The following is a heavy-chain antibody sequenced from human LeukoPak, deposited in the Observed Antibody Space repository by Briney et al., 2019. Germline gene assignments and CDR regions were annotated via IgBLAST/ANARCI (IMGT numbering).Heavy chain of an antibody. CDR1: GSTFTAYY. D-gene: IGHD2-15*01. CDR2: TNPNSGGT. V-gene: IGHV1-2*02. CDR3: ARPYCSGGSCHDYFDY. Sequence: ASVKVSCKASGSTFTAYYMHWVRQAPGQGLEWMGWTNPNSGGTNYAQKFQGRVTMTRDTSISTAYMELGGLTSDDTAVYYCARPYCSGGSCHDYFDYWGQGTLVTVSS. J-gene: IGHJ4*02.